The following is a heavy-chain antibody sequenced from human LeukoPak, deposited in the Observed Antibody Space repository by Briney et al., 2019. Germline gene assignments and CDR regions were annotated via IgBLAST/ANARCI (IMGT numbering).Heavy chain of an antibody. V-gene: IGHV4-34*01. CDR1: GGSFSGFY. D-gene: IGHD5-18*01. CDR2: ISHSGTT. J-gene: IGHJ4*02. CDR3: ARGGLDTKRGGYFDF. Sequence: SETLSLTCAVYGGSFSGFYWSWIRQPPGKGLEWIGEISHSGTTYYNPSLESRVSVSVDTSKSQFSLRLSSVTAADTAVYYCARGGLDTKRGGYFDFWGQGILVTVSS.